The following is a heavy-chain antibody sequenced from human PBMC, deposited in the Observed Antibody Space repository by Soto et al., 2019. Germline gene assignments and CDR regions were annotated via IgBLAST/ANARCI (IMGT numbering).Heavy chain of an antibody. CDR1: GGSISSYY. D-gene: IGHD3-3*01. CDR2: IYYSGST. CDR3: ARDHNYDFWTGRYFDY. V-gene: IGHV4-59*01. J-gene: IGHJ4*02. Sequence: SETLSLTCTVSGGSISSYYWSWIRQPPGKGLEWIGYIYYSGSTNYNPSLKSRVTISVDTSKNQFSLKLSSVTAADTAVYYCARDHNYDFWTGRYFDYWGQGTLVTVSS.